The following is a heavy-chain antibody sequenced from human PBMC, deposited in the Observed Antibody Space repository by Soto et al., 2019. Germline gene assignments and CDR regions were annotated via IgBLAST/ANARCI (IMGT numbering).Heavy chain of an antibody. V-gene: IGHV3-23*01. J-gene: IGHJ4*02. CDR2: IGPNPANT. D-gene: IGHD2-2*01. Sequence: EVQLLESGGGLVQPGGSLRLSCAASGFPFSTSGMLWVRQPPGEGLEWVSAIGPNPANTKYTDSVKGRFTISRDNSKNTVFLQMSALRAGDTALNYCATARHCSSDACPAAEWGQGTLITVSS. CDR1: GFPFSTSG. CDR3: ATARHCSSDACPAAE.